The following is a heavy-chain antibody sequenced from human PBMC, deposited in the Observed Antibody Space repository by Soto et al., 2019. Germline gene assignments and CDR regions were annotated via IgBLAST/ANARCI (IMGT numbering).Heavy chain of an antibody. D-gene: IGHD3-22*01. CDR2: IKSKTDGGTT. J-gene: IGHJ4*02. CDR3: TTLTYYYDSSGYYTLDY. V-gene: IGHV3-15*01. Sequence: GALRLSCAASGFTFSNAWMSWVRQAPGKGLEWVGRIKSKTDGGTTDYAAPVKGRFTISRDDSKNTLYLQMNSLKTEDTAVYYCTTLTYYYDSSGYYTLDYWGQGTLVTVSS. CDR1: GFTFSNAW.